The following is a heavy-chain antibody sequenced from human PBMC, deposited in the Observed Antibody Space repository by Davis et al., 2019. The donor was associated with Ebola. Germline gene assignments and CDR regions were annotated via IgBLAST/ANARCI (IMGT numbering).Heavy chain of an antibody. J-gene: IGHJ6*02. V-gene: IGHV1-2*02. CDR1: GYTFTGYY. Sequence: ASVKVSCKASGYTFTGYYMHWVRQAPGQGLEWMGWINPNSGGTNYAQKFQGRVTMTRDTSISTAYMELSRLRSDDTAVYYCARGGGGARYYYYYYGMDVWGQGTTVTVSS. D-gene: IGHD4/OR15-4a*01. CDR2: INPNSGGT. CDR3: ARGGGGARYYYYYYGMDV.